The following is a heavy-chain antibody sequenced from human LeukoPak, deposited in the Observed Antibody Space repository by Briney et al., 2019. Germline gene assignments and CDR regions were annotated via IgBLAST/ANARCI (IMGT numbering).Heavy chain of an antibody. J-gene: IGHJ4*02. Sequence: ASVKISCKVSGYTFTDYYMHWLQQAPGKGLEWMGLVDPEDGETIYAEKFQGRVTITADTSTDTAYMELSSLRSEDTAVYYCATWVLQKRGYFDYWGQGTLVTVST. CDR3: ATWVLQKRGYFDY. D-gene: IGHD2-15*01. V-gene: IGHV1-69-2*01. CDR2: VDPEDGET. CDR1: GYTFTDYY.